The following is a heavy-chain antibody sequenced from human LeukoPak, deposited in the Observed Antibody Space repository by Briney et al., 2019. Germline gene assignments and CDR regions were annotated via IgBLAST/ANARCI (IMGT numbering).Heavy chain of an antibody. J-gene: IGHJ3*02. D-gene: IGHD3-22*01. Sequence: SETLSLTCTVSGGSVSSGSYYWSWIRQPPGKGLEWIGYIYYSGSTNYNPSLKSRVTISVDTSKNQFSLKLSSVTAADTAVYYCARLAARMIVVPHAFDIWGQGTMVTVSS. CDR2: IYYSGST. CDR3: ARLAARMIVVPHAFDI. CDR1: GGSVSSGSYY. V-gene: IGHV4-61*01.